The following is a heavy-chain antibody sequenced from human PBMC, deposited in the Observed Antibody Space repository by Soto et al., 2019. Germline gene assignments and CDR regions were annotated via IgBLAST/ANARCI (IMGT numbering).Heavy chain of an antibody. CDR3: ARESAGSGKNNWFDP. D-gene: IGHD3-10*01. CDR2: SYHSGNT. Sequence: QVQLQESGPGLVKPSETLSLTCTVPGGSGSWHFWGLVPQPPGKGLGWIGYSYHSGNTYYNPSLKSRVTMSVDTSKNQFSLKLNSVTAADTAVYYCARESAGSGKNNWFDPWGQGTLVTVSS. V-gene: IGHV4-59*02. CDR1: GGSGSWHF. J-gene: IGHJ5*02.